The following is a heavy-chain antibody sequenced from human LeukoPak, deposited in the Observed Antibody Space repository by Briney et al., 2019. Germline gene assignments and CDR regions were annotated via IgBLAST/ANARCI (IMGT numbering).Heavy chain of an antibody. D-gene: IGHD2-15*01. CDR2: IYPGDSDT. Sequence: GESLKISCKGSGYSFISYWIGWVRQMPGKGREWMRIIYPGDSDTRYSPSSQGQVTISADKSTSTAYLQWSSLKASDTAMYYCARGLQDDYGDYWGQGTLVTVSS. CDR3: ARGLQDDYGDY. V-gene: IGHV5-51*01. CDR1: GYSFISYW. J-gene: IGHJ4*02.